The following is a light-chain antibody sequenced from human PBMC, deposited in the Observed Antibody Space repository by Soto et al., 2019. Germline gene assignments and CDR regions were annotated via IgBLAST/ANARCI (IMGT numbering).Light chain of an antibody. V-gene: IGKV1-39*01. J-gene: IGKJ4*01. Sequence: DIQMTQSPSSLSASVGARVTITCRASQSISRSLNWYQQKPGKAPNLLINASSSLTSGVPSQFSGSGSGTDFTRTISRLQPEDFATYYCQQSDSPPLTLGGGTKVEIK. CDR3: QQSDSPPLT. CDR2: ASS. CDR1: QSISRS.